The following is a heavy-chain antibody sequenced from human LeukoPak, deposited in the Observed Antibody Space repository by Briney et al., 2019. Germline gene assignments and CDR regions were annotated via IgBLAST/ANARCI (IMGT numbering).Heavy chain of an antibody. V-gene: IGHV5-51*01. CDR2: IYPGDPDT. CDR3: ARLGGYSSSWRDAFDI. D-gene: IGHD6-13*01. Sequence: GESLKISCKGSGYSFTSYWIGWVRQMPGKGLEWMGIIYPGDPDTRYSPSFQGQVTISADKSISTAYLQWSSLKASDTAMYYCARLGGYSSSWRDAFDIWGQGTMVTVSS. CDR1: GYSFTSYW. J-gene: IGHJ3*02.